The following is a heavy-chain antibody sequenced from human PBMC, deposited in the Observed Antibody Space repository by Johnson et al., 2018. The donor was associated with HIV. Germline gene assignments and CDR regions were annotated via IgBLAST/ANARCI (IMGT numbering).Heavy chain of an antibody. D-gene: IGHD3-16*02. V-gene: IGHV3-9*01. J-gene: IGHJ3*02. CDR3: ARASYVWGSYRYTGVCGAFDI. CDR1: GFTFDDYA. CDR2: ISGGCGT. Sequence: VQLVESGGGVVQPGRSLRLSCAASGFTFDDYAMHWVRQAPGKGLEWVSGISGGCGTYYADSVKGRFTISRANAKNSLYLQMNSLRAEDTALYYCARASYVWGSYRYTGVCGAFDIWGQGTMVTVSS.